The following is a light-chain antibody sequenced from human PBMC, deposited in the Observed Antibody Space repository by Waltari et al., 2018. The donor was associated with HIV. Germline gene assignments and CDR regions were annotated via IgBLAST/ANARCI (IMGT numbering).Light chain of an antibody. CDR1: SSDIGRYNY. V-gene: IGLV2-8*01. CDR3: SSYAGNNNGV. CDR2: EVT. J-gene: IGLJ1*01. Sequence: QSALTQPPSASGSPGQSVTISCTGTSSDIGRYNYVSWYQQHPGKAPKLIIYEVTERPSGVPDRFSGSKAGNTAALTGSGLQAEDEADYYCSSYAGNNNGVFGTGTKVTVL.